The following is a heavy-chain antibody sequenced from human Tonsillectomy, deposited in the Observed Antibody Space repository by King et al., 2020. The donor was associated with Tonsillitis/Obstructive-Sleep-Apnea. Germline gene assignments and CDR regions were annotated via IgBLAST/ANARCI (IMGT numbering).Heavy chain of an antibody. CDR2: ISYDGSTK. J-gene: IGHJ4*02. Sequence: VQLVESGGGVVQPGRSLRLSCAASGFTFNTYAMHWVRQAPGKGLEWVAVISYDGSTKYHADSVKGRFTISRDNSKNTLFLQMNSLRAEDTAVYYCASPRGGDYPYYFSHWSQGPLVTVSS. D-gene: IGHD2-21*02. CDR1: GFTFNTYA. V-gene: IGHV3-30*04. CDR3: ASPRGGDYPYYFSH.